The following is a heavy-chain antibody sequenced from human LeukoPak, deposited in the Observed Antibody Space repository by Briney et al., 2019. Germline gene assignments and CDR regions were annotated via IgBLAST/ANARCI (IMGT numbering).Heavy chain of an antibody. D-gene: IGHD6-19*01. CDR1: GGSISSSNW. CDR3: ARLRREYSSGWYYFDY. CDR2: IYHSGST. Sequence: SETLSLTCAVSGGSISSSNWWSWVRQPPGKGLEWIGEIYHSGSTNYNPSLKSRVTISVDKSKNQFSLKLSSVTAADTAVYYCARLRREYSSGWYYFDYWGQGTLVTVSS. V-gene: IGHV4-4*02. J-gene: IGHJ4*02.